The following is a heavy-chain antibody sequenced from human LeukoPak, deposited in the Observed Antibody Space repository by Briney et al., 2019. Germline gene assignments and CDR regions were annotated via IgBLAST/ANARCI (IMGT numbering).Heavy chain of an antibody. CDR1: GFTFSRYG. Sequence: GRSLRLSCAASGFTFSRYGMHWLRQAPGTGLEWVAVIWYDGSNKDYTDSVKGRFTISRDNAKNSLYLQMNSLRAEDTAVYYCASQQYYYDSSGYWEDYWGQGTLVTVSS. CDR3: ASQQYYYDSSGYWEDY. CDR2: IWYDGSNK. J-gene: IGHJ4*02. D-gene: IGHD3-22*01. V-gene: IGHV3-33*03.